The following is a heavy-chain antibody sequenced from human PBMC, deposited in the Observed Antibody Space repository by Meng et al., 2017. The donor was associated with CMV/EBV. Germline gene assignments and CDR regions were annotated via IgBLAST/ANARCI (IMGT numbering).Heavy chain of an antibody. CDR1: GGSISNYY. V-gene: IGHV4-59*01. J-gene: IGHJ4*02. CDR2: VHSSGTT. D-gene: IGHD1-1*01. CDR3: ARGGWVQPFDY. Sequence: GSLRLSCSVSGGSISNYYWSWIRQSPGKGLEWIGYVHSSGTTNYNGSLKSRVTIALDTSKNQFSLKLSSLTAADTAIYYGARGGWVQPFDYWGQGTLVTVSS.